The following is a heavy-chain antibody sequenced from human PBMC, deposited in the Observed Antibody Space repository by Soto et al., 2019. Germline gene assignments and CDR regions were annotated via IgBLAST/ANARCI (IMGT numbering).Heavy chain of an antibody. J-gene: IGHJ4*02. V-gene: IGHV1-69*02. CDR1: GDTFSFYT. D-gene: IGHD3-10*01. Sequence: QVQVVRSGAEVRKPGSSVKVSCKASGDTFSFYTINWVRQAPGLGLEWMGRVNPIVSMSNYAQKFQGRVTITADKSTNTAYMQLSSLRSEDTAIYYCAASYGSGYRAFDYWGQGALVTVSS. CDR2: VNPIVSMS. CDR3: AASYGSGYRAFDY.